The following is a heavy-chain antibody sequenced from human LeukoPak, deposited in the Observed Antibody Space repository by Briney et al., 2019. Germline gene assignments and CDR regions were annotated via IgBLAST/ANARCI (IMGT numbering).Heavy chain of an antibody. Sequence: GRSLRLSCAASGFTFSSYGMHWVRQAPGKGLEWVAVISYDGSNKYYADSVKGRFTISRDNSKNTLYLQMNSLRAEDTAVYYCASTLGYCSGGSCHSTDAFDIWGQGTMVTVSS. CDR3: ASTLGYCSGGSCHSTDAFDI. D-gene: IGHD2-15*01. CDR2: ISYDGSNK. CDR1: GFTFSSYG. V-gene: IGHV3-30*03. J-gene: IGHJ3*02.